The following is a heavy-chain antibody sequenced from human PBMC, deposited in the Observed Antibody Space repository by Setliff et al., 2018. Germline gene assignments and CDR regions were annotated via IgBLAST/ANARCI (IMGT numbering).Heavy chain of an antibody. Sequence: PSETLSLTCNVSGASISSGFYYWSWIRQPAGKGLEWIGRVHSSRDTKYNPSVKTRVTMSVDTSKNQFSLKLSSATAADTAVYYCARATVGLATIIYFDSWGQGTLVTVSS. D-gene: IGHD4-4*01. J-gene: IGHJ4*02. CDR1: GASISSGFYY. CDR2: VHSSRDT. V-gene: IGHV4-61*02. CDR3: ARATVGLATIIYFDS.